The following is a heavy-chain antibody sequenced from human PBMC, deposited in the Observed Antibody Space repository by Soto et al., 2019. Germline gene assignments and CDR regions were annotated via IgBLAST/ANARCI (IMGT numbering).Heavy chain of an antibody. CDR1: GFTFSSYS. CDR3: ARDGAYDYVWGSYRYSPRGYYYYYGTDV. J-gene: IGHJ6*02. V-gene: IGHV3-21*01. D-gene: IGHD3-16*02. Sequence: PGGSLRLSCAASGFTFSSYSMNWVRQAPGKGLEWVSSISSSSSYIYYADSVKGRFTISRDNAKNSLYLQMNSLRAEDTAVYYCARDGAYDYVWGSYRYSPRGYYYYYGTDVWGQGTTVTVSS. CDR2: ISSSSSYI.